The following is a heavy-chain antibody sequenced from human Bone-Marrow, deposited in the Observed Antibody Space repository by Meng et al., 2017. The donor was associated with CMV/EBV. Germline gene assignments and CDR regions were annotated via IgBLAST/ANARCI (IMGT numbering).Heavy chain of an antibody. Sequence: GESLKISCAASGFTFSSYWMSWVRQAPGKGLEWVASIKQDGSDRFYVDSVRGRFTISRDNAKKSLYLQMNSLRAEDTAVYYCARPPVRSLDNCFDSWGQGTLVTVSS. CDR1: GFTFSSYW. J-gene: IGHJ5*01. V-gene: IGHV3-7*01. CDR3: ARPPVRSLDNCFDS. D-gene: IGHD3-3*01. CDR2: IKQDGSDR.